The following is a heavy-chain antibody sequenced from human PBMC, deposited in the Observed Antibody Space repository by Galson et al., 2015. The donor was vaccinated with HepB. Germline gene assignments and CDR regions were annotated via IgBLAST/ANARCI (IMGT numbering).Heavy chain of an antibody. CDR2: ISSSSSCT. Sequence: SLRLSCAASGFTFSDYYMSWIRQAPGKGLEWVSYISSSSSCTNYADSVKGRFTISRDNAKNSLYLQMNSLRAEDTAVYYCARESIGRRGIAAAGTLGYWGQGTLVTVSS. D-gene: IGHD6-13*01. V-gene: IGHV3-11*05. CDR3: ARESIGRRGIAAAGTLGY. J-gene: IGHJ4*02. CDR1: GFTFSDYY.